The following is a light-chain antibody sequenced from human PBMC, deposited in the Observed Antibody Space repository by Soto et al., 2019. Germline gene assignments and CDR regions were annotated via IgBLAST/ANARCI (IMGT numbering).Light chain of an antibody. Sequence: IPLTQSPSFLSASVGDRVTITCRASQGIGSYFAWYQLKPGNAPKLLIYDVSTLQSGVASRFSGSGSGTEFTLTISSLQPEDFATYFCQQFDSFPLTFGGGTKVEIK. V-gene: IGKV1-9*01. J-gene: IGKJ4*01. CDR2: DVS. CDR3: QQFDSFPLT. CDR1: QGIGSY.